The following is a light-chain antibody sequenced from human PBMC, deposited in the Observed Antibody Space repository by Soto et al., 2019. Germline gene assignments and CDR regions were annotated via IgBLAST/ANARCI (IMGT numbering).Light chain of an antibody. CDR2: GTS. CDR1: QGIRSD. Sequence: AIQMTQSPSSLSASVGDRVTITCRASQGIRSDLGWYQQRPGEAPKLLIYGTSSLQSGVPSRFSGSGSGTDFTLTISSLQPEDFATYYCLQDYDYPRTSGQGTKVEI. V-gene: IGKV1-6*01. CDR3: LQDYDYPRT. J-gene: IGKJ1*01.